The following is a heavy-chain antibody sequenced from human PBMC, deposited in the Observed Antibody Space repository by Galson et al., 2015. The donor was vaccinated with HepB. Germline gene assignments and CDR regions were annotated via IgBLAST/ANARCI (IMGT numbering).Heavy chain of an antibody. CDR1: GFTFSSYG. J-gene: IGHJ6*02. CDR3: AKESPRSGYDWHYYYGMDV. D-gene: IGHD5-12*01. V-gene: IGHV3-30*18. Sequence: SLRLSCAASGFTFSSYGMHWVRQAPGKGLEWVAVISYDGSNKYYADSVKGRFTISRDNSKNTLYLQMNSLRAEDTAVYYCAKESPRSGYDWHYYYGMDVWGQGTTVTVSS. CDR2: ISYDGSNK.